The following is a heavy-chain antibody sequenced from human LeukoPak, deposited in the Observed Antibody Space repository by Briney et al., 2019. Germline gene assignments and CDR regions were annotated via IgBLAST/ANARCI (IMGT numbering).Heavy chain of an antibody. Sequence: PGGSLRLSCAASGFTFSTSWMSWVRQAPGKGLEWVANIRKDGSDIHYVDSVKGRFTISRDSAKNSLYLQMNSLRAEDTALYHCARVRDQLLYEGWFDPWGQGTLVTVSS. CDR3: ARVRDQLLYEGWFDP. D-gene: IGHD2-2*02. J-gene: IGHJ5*02. CDR1: GFTFSTSW. V-gene: IGHV3-7*03. CDR2: IRKDGSDI.